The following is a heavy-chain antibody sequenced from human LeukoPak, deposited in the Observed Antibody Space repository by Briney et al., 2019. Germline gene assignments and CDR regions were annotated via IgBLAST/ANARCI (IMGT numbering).Heavy chain of an antibody. D-gene: IGHD3-10*01. CDR1: GFTFSSYA. CDR3: ARDGRWFGESFDY. Sequence: GRSLRLSCAASGFTFSSYAMHWVRQAPGKGLEWVAVISYDGSNKYYADSVKGRFTISRDNSKNTLYLQMNSLRAEDTAVYYCARDGRWFGESFDYWGQGTLVTVSS. V-gene: IGHV3-30-3*01. J-gene: IGHJ4*02. CDR2: ISYDGSNK.